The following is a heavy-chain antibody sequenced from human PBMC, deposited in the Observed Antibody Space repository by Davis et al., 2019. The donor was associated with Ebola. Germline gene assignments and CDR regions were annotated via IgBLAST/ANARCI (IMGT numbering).Heavy chain of an antibody. Sequence: PSETLSLTCSVSGGSFSNYHWNWIRQPPGKGLEWIGYIHGSGSTNYNPSLKSRVSISVDTSKNQFTLRLNSLTAADAAVYYCARGLRYFDWFSLDVWGQGTTVTVSS. CDR2: IHGSGST. J-gene: IGHJ6*02. CDR3: ARGLRYFDWFSLDV. D-gene: IGHD3-9*01. CDR1: GGSFSNYH. V-gene: IGHV4-59*01.